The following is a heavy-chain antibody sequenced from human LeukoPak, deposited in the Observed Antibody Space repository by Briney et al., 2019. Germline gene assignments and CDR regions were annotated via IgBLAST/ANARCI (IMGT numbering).Heavy chain of an antibody. J-gene: IGHJ5*02. Sequence: GASMKVSYKAAGYAFSDFYVHWVRQAPGQGLEWMGWINPRNGDTKFAQRFQGRVTMARDTSSTTVFMELGRLRSDDTAAYYCAREAYDLSTGANWFDPWGQGTLVTVSS. D-gene: IGHD3-9*01. CDR3: AREAYDLSTGANWFDP. CDR2: INPRNGDT. V-gene: IGHV1-2*02. CDR1: GYAFSDFY.